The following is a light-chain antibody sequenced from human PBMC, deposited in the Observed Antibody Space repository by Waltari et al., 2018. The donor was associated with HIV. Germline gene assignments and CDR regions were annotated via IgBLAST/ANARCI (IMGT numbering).Light chain of an antibody. CDR3: QQYDNLPYT. Sequence: DVQLTKYPSTLSASVGDRVTITCRASQDISNYLNWYQQKPGKAPKLLIYDASNLETGVPSRFSGSGSGTDFTFTISSLQPEDIATYYCQQYDNLPYTFGQGTKLEIK. J-gene: IGKJ2*01. V-gene: IGKV1-33*01. CDR1: QDISNY. CDR2: DAS.